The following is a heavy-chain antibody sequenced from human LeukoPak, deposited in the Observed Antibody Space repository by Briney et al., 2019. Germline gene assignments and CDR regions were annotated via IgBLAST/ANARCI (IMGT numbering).Heavy chain of an antibody. D-gene: IGHD7-27*01. V-gene: IGHV4-59*08. J-gene: IGHJ4*02. CDR3: ARHGGLGIHLDY. CDR2: IYYSGST. CDR1: RGSISSDY. Sequence: SETLSLTCTVSRGSISSDYWSWIRQPPGKGLEWIGYIYYSGSTNYNPSLKSRVTISVDTSKNQFSLKLSSVTAADTAVYYCARHGGLGIHLDYWGQGTLVTVSS.